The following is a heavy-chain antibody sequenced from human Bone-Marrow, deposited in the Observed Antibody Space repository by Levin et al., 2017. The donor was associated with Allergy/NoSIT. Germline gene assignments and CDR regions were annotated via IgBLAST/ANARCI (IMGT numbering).Heavy chain of an antibody. CDR2: INSDGSST. CDR3: ARVFRVTKYSSSSHYDYDGMDV. V-gene: IGHV3-74*01. J-gene: IGHJ6*02. CDR1: GFTFSSYW. Sequence: GGSLRLSCAASGFTFSSYWMHWVRQAPGKGLVWVSRINSDGSSTSYADSVKGRFTISRDNAKNTLYLQMNSLRAEDTAVYYCARVFRVTKYSSSSHYDYDGMDVWGQGTTVTVSS. D-gene: IGHD6-6*01.